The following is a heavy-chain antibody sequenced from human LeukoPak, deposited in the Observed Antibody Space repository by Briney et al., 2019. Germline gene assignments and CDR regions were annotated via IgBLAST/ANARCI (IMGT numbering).Heavy chain of an antibody. CDR1: GDSMSNHF. V-gene: IGHV4-59*11. CDR3: ASRPGGSTWYGVFDY. D-gene: IGHD6-13*01. CDR2: IYGSETT. J-gene: IGHJ4*02. Sequence: SETLSLTCTVSGDSMSNHFWIWIRQPPGKGLEWIGYIYGSETTNYNPSLKSRVTMSVDTSENQFSLKLSSVTAADTALYYCASRPGGSTWYGVFDYWSRGTLVTVSS.